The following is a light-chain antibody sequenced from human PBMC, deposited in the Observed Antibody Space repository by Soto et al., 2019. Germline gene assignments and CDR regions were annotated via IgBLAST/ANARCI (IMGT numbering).Light chain of an antibody. CDR3: QQYGSSGT. J-gene: IGKJ1*01. CDR2: GAS. Sequence: EIMMTQSPATPSVSSGERVTPSCRASQSVSNNYLAWYQQKPGQAPRLLIYGASNRATGIPDRFSGSGSGTDFTLTISRLEPEDFAVYYCQQYGSSGTFGQGTKVDIK. CDR1: QSVSNNY. V-gene: IGKV3-20*01.